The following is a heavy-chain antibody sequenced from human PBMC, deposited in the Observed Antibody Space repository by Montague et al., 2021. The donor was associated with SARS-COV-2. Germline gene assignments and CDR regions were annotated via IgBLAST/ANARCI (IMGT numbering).Heavy chain of an antibody. CDR2: IYYSGST. CDR1: GGSISNYY. V-gene: IGHV4-59*01. D-gene: IGHD5-24*01. Sequence: SETLSLTCTVSGGSISNYYWSWIRQPPGKGLEWIGYIYYSGSTNYNPSLKSRVTISVDTSKNQFSLKLSSVTAADTAVYYCARDQGRWLQPGVYFDYWGQGTLVTVSS. CDR3: ARDQGRWLQPGVYFDY. J-gene: IGHJ4*02.